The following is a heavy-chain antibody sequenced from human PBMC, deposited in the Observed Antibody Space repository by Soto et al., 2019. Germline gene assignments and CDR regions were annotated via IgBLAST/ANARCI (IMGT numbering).Heavy chain of an antibody. Sequence: GGSRRLSCAASGFTFSNAWMSWVRQAPGKGLEWVGRIKSKTDGGTTDYAAPVKGRFTISRDDSKNTLYLQMFSLRAEDTAVYFCAKDCEYSTDWYTGDYWGQGTLVTVSS. J-gene: IGHJ4*02. V-gene: IGHV3-15*01. D-gene: IGHD2-2*01. CDR2: IKSKTDGGTT. CDR1: GFTFSNAW. CDR3: AKDCEYSTDWYTGDY.